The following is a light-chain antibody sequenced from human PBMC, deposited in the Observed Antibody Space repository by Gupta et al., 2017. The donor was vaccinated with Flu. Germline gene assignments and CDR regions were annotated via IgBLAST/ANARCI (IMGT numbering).Light chain of an antibody. CDR3: QQRSNWPPFT. V-gene: IGKV3-11*01. J-gene: IGKJ3*01. Sequence: EIVLTQSPATLSLSPGERATLSCRASQSVSSYLAWYQQKPGLAPRLLIYDASNRATGIPARFSGSGFGKDFPLTISSREPEDFAVYYCQQRSNWPPFTFGHGTKVDIK. CDR1: QSVSSY. CDR2: DAS.